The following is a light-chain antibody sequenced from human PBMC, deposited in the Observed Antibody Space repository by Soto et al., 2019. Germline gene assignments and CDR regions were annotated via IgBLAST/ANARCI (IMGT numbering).Light chain of an antibody. V-gene: IGKV3-11*01. J-gene: IGKJ5*01. CDR2: DAS. CDR3: QQRSNWPPIT. CDR1: QSVSRY. Sequence: ELVLTQSPATLSLSPGERPTLSCRASQSVSRYLAWYQQKPGQAPRLXXYDASNRATGIPARFSGTVSGTDFTLTIRSLEPEDFAVYYCQQRSNWPPITFGQGTRLEIK.